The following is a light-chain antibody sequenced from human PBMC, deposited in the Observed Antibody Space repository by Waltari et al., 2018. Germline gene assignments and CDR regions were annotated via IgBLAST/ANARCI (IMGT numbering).Light chain of an antibody. CDR1: TSNIRSNV. V-gene: IGLV1-44*01. J-gene: IGLJ3*02. CDR3: AAWDDSLHGHWV. Sequence: QSVLTQPPSASGTPGPRVTISCSGSTSNIRSNVVNSYQQFPGKAPKLLIYRSDQRPSGVPDRFSGSKSGTSASLAISGLQSEDEADYYCAAWDDSLHGHWVFGGGTKVTVL. CDR2: RSD.